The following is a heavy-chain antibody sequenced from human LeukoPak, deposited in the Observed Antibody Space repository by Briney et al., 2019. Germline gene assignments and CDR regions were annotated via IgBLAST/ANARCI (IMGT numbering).Heavy chain of an antibody. J-gene: IGHJ4*02. V-gene: IGHV3-30*03. CDR2: ILYDGSQK. CDR1: GFTFSSFG. D-gene: IGHD5-18*01. CDR3: ARGLGGYGFGY. Sequence: GGSLRLSCAASGFTFSSFGMHWVRQAPGKGLEWVAVILYDGSQKHYADPVKGRFIISRDNSKNTLYLQVNNLKPEDTAVYYCARGLGGYGFGYWGQGTQVTVSS.